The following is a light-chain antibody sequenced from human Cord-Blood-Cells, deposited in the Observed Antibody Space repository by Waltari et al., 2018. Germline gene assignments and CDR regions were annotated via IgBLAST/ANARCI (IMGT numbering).Light chain of an antibody. CDR1: SSHVGGYNY. CDR3: SSYTSSSTWV. V-gene: IGLV2-14*03. Sequence: QSALTQPASVSGSPGQSIPIPCTGTSSHVGGYNYVSWYQQHPGKAPKLMIYDVSNRPSGVSNRFSGSKSGNTASLTISGLQAEDEADYYCSSYTSSSTWVFGGGTKLTVL. J-gene: IGLJ3*02. CDR2: DVS.